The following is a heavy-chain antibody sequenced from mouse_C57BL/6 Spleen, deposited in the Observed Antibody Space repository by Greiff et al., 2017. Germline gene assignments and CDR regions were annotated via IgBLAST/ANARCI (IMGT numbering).Heavy chain of an antibody. D-gene: IGHD2-4*01. CDR3: ARFDYDVEYYFDY. V-gene: IGHV1-81*01. J-gene: IGHJ2*01. CDR2: IYPRSGNT. Sequence: VQLQQSGAELARPGASVKLSCKASGYTFTSYGISWVKQRTGQGLEWIGEIYPRSGNTYYNEKFKGKATLTADKSSSTAYMELRSLTSEDSAVYFCARFDYDVEYYFDYWGQGTTRTVSS. CDR1: GYTFTSYG.